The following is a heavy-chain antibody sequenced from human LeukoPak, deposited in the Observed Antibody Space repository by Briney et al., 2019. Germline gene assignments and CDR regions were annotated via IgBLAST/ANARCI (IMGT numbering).Heavy chain of an antibody. J-gene: IGHJ4*02. CDR1: GGSISSGGYS. CDR3: ARGTPELWFGDYYFDY. Sequence: SETLSLTCAVSGGSISSGGYSWSWIRQPPGKGLEWIGYIYHSGSTYYNPSLKSRVTISVDRSKNQFSLKLSSVTAADTAVYYCARGTPELWFGDYYFDYWGRGTLVTVSS. CDR2: IYHSGST. D-gene: IGHD3-10*01. V-gene: IGHV4-30-2*01.